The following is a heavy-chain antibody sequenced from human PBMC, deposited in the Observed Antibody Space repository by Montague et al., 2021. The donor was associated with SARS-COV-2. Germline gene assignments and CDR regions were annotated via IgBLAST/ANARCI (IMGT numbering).Heavy chain of an antibody. Sequence: PALVKPTQTLTLTCTFSGFSITTSTMGVGWIRQPPGKALEWLALIYWVXEKRFSTSLKSRLTITKDTFKDQVVLRMTNMDPVDTATYYCVHYASGSYYFHYWGQGTLVTVSS. D-gene: IGHD3-10*01. V-gene: IGHV2-5*02. CDR2: IYWVXEK. J-gene: IGHJ4*02. CDR3: VHYASGSYYFHY. CDR1: GFSITTSTMG.